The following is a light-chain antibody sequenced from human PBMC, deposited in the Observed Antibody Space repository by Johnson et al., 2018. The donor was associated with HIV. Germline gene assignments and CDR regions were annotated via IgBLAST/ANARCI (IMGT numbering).Light chain of an antibody. Sequence: QSVLTQPPSVSAAPGQRVTISCSGSSFNIGINFVSWYQQVPGTAPKLLIYENIKRPSGIPDRFSGSKSGTSATLGITGLQTGDEADYYCGTWDSSLSAGVFGTGTKVTVL. CDR3: GTWDSSLSAGV. J-gene: IGLJ1*01. V-gene: IGLV1-51*02. CDR1: SFNIGINF. CDR2: ENI.